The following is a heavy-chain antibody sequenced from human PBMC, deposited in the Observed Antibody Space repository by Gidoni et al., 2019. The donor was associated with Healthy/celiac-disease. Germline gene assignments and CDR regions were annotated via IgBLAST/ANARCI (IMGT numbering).Heavy chain of an antibody. Sequence: QVQLVQSGAEVKKPGASVKVSCQASGYTFTSYAINWVRQATGQGLEWMGWMNPNSGNTGYAQKFQGRVTMTRNTSISTAYMELSSLRSEDTAVYYCARWGRVCSGGSCYYYYYGMDVWGQGTTVTVSS. J-gene: IGHJ6*02. CDR2: MNPNSGNT. CDR3: ARWGRVCSGGSCYYYYYGMDV. CDR1: GYTFTSYA. V-gene: IGHV1-8*01. D-gene: IGHD2-15*01.